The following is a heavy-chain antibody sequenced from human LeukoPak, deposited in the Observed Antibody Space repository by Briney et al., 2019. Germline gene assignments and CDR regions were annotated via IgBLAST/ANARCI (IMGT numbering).Heavy chain of an antibody. V-gene: IGHV3-11*05. CDR1: GFTFSDYY. D-gene: IGHD5-12*01. J-gene: IGHJ4*02. CDR2: ISSSSSYT. Sequence: GGSLRLTCAASGFTFSDYYMSWIRQAPGKGLEWVSYISSSSSYTDYADSVKGRFTISRDNAKNSLNLQMNSLRAEDTAVYYCARDSGYSGYSDYWGQGTLVTVSS. CDR3: ARDSGYSGYSDY.